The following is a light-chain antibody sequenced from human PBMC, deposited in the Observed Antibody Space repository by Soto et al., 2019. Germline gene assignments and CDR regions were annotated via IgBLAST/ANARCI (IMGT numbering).Light chain of an antibody. J-gene: IGKJ1*01. CDR1: QGISSY. V-gene: IGKV1-8*01. Sequence: ALRMTQSPSSFSASTGDRVTIAWRASQGISSYLARYQQKPGKAPKLLIYAASTLQSGVPSRFSGSGSETEFTLTISGLQPGDSATYYCQQYNSYSPTFGQGTKVDIK. CDR2: AAS. CDR3: QQYNSYSPT.